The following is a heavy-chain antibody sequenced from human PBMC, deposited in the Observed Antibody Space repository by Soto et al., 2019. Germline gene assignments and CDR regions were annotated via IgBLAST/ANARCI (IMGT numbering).Heavy chain of an antibody. CDR3: ARSGYYDSSGFNWFDP. Sequence: GESLKISCKGSGYSFTSYWISWVRQMPGKGLEWMGRIDPSDSYTNYSPSFQGHVTISADKSISTAYLQWSSLKASDTAMYYCARSGYYDSSGFNWFDPWGQGTLVTVSS. V-gene: IGHV5-10-1*01. CDR2: IDPSDSYT. J-gene: IGHJ5*02. D-gene: IGHD3-22*01. CDR1: GYSFTSYW.